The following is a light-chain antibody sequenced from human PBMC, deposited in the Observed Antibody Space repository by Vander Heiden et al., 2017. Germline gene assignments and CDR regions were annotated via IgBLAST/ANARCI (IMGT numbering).Light chain of an antibody. Sequence: DIQMTQSPSTLSASVGDRVTITCRASQSISSWLAWYQQKPGKAPKLLIYDASSLESGVPSRFSGSGSGTEFTLTISSLQPDDFATYYCQQDNSSRTFGQGTKVEIK. CDR1: QSISSW. V-gene: IGKV1-5*01. CDR3: QQDNSSRT. J-gene: IGKJ1*01. CDR2: DAS.